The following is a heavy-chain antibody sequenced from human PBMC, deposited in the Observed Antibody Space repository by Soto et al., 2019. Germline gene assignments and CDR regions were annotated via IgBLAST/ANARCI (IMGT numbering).Heavy chain of an antibody. CDR3: ARARYQLLHPYYSGMDV. D-gene: IGHD2-2*01. J-gene: IGHJ6*02. V-gene: IGHV4-59*01. CDR1: GGSISSYY. Sequence: SGTLSLTCTVSGGSISSYYWSWIRQSPGKGLEWIGYIHYSGSTKSNPSLKRRVTISVDTSRNQVSLKLSSVTAADSAVYFCARARYQLLHPYYSGMDVWGQGTTVTVSS. CDR2: IHYSGST.